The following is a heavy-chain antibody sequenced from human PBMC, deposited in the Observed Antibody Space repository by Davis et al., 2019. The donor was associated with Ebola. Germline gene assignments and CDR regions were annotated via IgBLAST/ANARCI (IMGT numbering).Heavy chain of an antibody. V-gene: IGHV4-34*01. CDR2: INHIGST. Sequence: SQTLSPTCPLHGGSFSGYYWSWIRQPPGKGLEWIGEINHIGSTNYNPSLKSRVTISVDTSKNQFSLKLSSVTAADTAVYYCARRRITMIVATDHWGQGTLVTVSS. CDR1: GGSFSGYY. CDR3: ARRRITMIVATDH. J-gene: IGHJ5*02. D-gene: IGHD3-22*01.